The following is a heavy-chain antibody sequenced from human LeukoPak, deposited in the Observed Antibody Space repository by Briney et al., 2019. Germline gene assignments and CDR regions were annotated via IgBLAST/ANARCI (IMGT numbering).Heavy chain of an antibody. Sequence: GASVKVSCKASGYTFTSYYMHWVRQAPGQGLEWMGIINPSGGSTSYAQKFQGRVIMTRDTSTSTVYMELSSLRSEDTAVYYCARDQGGSIYYYYYGMDVWGQGTTVTVSS. CDR1: GYTFTSYY. CDR2: INPSGGST. J-gene: IGHJ6*02. CDR3: ARDQGGSIYYYYYGMDV. D-gene: IGHD2-15*01. V-gene: IGHV1-46*01.